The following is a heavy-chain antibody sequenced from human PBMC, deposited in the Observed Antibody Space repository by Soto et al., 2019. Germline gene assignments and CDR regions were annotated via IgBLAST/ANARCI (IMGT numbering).Heavy chain of an antibody. J-gene: IGHJ4*02. CDR1: GGSVSTSDW. CDR3: ARLTSQGPRFDS. CDR2: IYQSGKT. V-gene: IGHV4-4*02. D-gene: IGHD7-27*01. Sequence: PSETLSLTCTVSGGSVSTSDWWAWVRQPPGKGLQWIGEIYQSGKTNYNPSLRSQVTISVDRSKNEFSLKLSYLTAADTAVYYCARLTSQGPRFDSWGQGSLVTVSS.